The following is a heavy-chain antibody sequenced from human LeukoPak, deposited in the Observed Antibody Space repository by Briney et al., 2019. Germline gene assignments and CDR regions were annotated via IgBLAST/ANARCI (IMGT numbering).Heavy chain of an antibody. Sequence: PWGSLRLSCAASGFTFSSYSMNWVRQAPGKGLEWVSYISSSSSTIYYADSVKGRFTISRDNAKNSLYLQMNSLRAEDTAVYYCARDVLGDYDYWGQGTLVSVSS. V-gene: IGHV3-48*01. CDR1: GFTFSSYS. J-gene: IGHJ4*02. CDR3: ARDVLGDYDY. CDR2: ISSSSSTI. D-gene: IGHD4-17*01.